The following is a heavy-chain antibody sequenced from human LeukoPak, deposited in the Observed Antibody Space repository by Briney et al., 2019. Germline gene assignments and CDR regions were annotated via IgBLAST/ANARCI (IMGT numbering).Heavy chain of an antibody. CDR3: ARGPAYCGGDCYFDY. D-gene: IGHD2-21*02. Sequence: ASVKVSCKASGYTFTSYGISWVRQAPGQGLEWMGWITAYNGNTNYAQKLQGRVTMTTATSTNTAYVELRSLRSDDTAVYYCARGPAYCGGDCYFDYWGQGTLVTVSS. J-gene: IGHJ4*02. CDR1: GYTFTSYG. V-gene: IGHV1-18*01. CDR2: ITAYNGNT.